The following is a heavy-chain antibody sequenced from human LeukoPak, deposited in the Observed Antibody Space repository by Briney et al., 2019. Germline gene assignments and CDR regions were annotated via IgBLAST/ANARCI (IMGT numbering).Heavy chain of an antibody. V-gene: IGHV3-7*03. D-gene: IGHD3-10*01. CDR1: GFTFSSYW. CDR3: AREMEGDYGSGTFFDL. CDR2: IKQDGSEK. J-gene: IGHJ4*02. Sequence: GGSLRLSCAASGFTFSSYWMSWVRQAPGKGLEWVANIKQDGSEKYYVDSVKGRFTMSRDNAKNSLYLQMNGLRAEDTAVYYCAREMEGDYGSGTFFDLWGQGNMVTVSS.